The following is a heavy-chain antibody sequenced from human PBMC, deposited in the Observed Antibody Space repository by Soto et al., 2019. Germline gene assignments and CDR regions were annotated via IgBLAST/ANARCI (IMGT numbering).Heavy chain of an antibody. CDR1: GGSFSGYY. Sequence: QVQLQQWGAGPLRPLETLSLTCGVSGGSFSGYYWAWIRQSPGKGLEWIGEINARGSINYNPALRSRVSISVDTSKNHYSLNLRSVTAADTAVYYCAKESHDILTGPPWVWYFDHWGRGPLVTVSS. J-gene: IGHJ2*01. D-gene: IGHD3-9*01. V-gene: IGHV4-34*01. CDR2: INARGSI. CDR3: AKESHDILTGPPWVWYFDH.